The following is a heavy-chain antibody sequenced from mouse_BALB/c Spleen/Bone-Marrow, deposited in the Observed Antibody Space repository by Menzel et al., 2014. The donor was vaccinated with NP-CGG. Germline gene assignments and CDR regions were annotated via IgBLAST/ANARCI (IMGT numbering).Heavy chain of an antibody. Sequence: DVKLVESGGGLVHPGGLLKLSCAVSGFDFSRFWMSWVRPAPGKCLEWIGEINPDISTINYTPYLKDKFIIYRDNAKNTLYLQMSKVRSEDKALYYCARLNCNGNLLDWGAGTTVTVTS. CDR2: INPDISTI. J-gene: IGHJ1*01. CDR1: GFDFSRFW. D-gene: IGHD1-1*01. V-gene: IGHV4-1*02. CDR3: ARLNCNGNLLD.